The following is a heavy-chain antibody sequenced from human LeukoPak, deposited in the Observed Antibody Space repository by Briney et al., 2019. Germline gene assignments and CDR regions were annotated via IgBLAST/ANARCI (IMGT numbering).Heavy chain of an antibody. CDR2: IYYSGST. J-gene: IGHJ6*02. D-gene: IGHD3-3*01. CDR1: GGSISSYY. V-gene: IGHV4-59*08. Sequence: SETLSLTCTVSGGSISSYYWSWIRQPPGKGLEWIGYIYYSGSTNYNPSLKSRVTISVDTSKNQFSLKLSSVTAADTAVYYCARQDDFWSGLHYYYYGMDVWGQGTTVTVSS. CDR3: ARQDDFWSGLHYYYYGMDV.